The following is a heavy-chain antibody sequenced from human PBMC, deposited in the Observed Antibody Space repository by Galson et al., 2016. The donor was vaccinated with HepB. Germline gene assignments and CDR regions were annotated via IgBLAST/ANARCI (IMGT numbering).Heavy chain of an antibody. CDR3: AKVFLVGTADAYDI. J-gene: IGHJ3*02. CDR2: ISGSGGTT. D-gene: IGHD5-12*01. Sequence: SLRLSCAASGFTFSSYAMSWVRQAPGKGLEWVSVISGSGGTTYYADSVKGRFTISRDNSKNTLYVQMNSLTAEDTDIYYCAKVFLVGTADAYDIWGQGTMVIVSS. CDR1: GFTFSSYA. V-gene: IGHV3-23*01.